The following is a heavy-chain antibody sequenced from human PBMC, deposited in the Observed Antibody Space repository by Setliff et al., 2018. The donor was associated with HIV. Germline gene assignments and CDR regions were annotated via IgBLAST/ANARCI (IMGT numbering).Heavy chain of an antibody. J-gene: IGHJ4*01. CDR2: IQQHGSEI. D-gene: IGHD1-26*01. CDR1: GFMFNIYE. V-gene: IGHV3-7*01. CDR3: ARDKWASGFDF. Sequence: SLRLSCAASGFMFNIYEMNWVRQCPGKGLEWVANIQQHGSEIHYVASVEGRFTISRDNAKNSLYLQMNSLRAEDTAVYFCARDKWASGFDFWGHGTLVTVSS.